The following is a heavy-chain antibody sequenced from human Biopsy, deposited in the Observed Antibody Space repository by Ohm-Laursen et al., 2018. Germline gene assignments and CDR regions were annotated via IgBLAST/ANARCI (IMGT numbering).Heavy chain of an antibody. V-gene: IGHV4-59*11. J-gene: IGHJ4*02. CDR2: ISHTGYT. CDR3: ARGSNDFGGLYFPR. CDR1: GGSFTGHY. Sequence: GTLSLTCTVSGGSFTGHYWTWIRQPPGKGLEWIGHISHTGYTSYKSSLKSRVTISLDTSRRHFSLRLSSLTAADTAVYYCARGSNDFGGLYFPRWGQGTLLTVSS. D-gene: IGHD4-23*01.